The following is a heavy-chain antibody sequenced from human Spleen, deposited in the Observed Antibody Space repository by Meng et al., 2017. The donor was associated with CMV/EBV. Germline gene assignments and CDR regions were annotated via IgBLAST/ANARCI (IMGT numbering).Heavy chain of an antibody. CDR2: ISSSSSYI. CDR3: ARGNSYAHIFDY. D-gene: IGHD5-18*01. Sequence: GESLKISCAASGFTFSSYGMHWVRQAPGKGLEWVSSISSSSSYIYYADSVKGRFTISRDNAKNSLYLQMNSLRAEDTAVYYCARGNSYAHIFDYWGQGTMVTVSS. CDR1: GFTFSSYG. V-gene: IGHV3-21*01. J-gene: IGHJ4*02.